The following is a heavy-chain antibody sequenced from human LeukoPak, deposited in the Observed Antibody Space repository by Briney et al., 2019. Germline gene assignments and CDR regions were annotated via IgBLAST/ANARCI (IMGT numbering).Heavy chain of an antibody. V-gene: IGHV3-9*01. CDR1: GFTFDDYA. J-gene: IGHJ4*02. D-gene: IGHD3-22*01. CDR2: ISWNSVNI. CDR3: ARVDYYDSSGN. Sequence: GGSLRLSCAASGFTFDDYAMHWVRQAPGKGLEWVSGISWNSVNIGHEDSVKGRFTISRDNAKNSLHLQMNSLRPEDTALYYCARVDYYDSSGNWGQGTLVTVSS.